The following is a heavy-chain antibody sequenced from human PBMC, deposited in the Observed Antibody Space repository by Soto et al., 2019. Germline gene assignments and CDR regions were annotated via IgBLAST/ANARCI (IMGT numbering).Heavy chain of an antibody. V-gene: IGHV4-39*01. D-gene: IGHD2-8*01. CDR1: GGSISNRRYY. CDR3: ARHVSLGSCTTFSCALLSWFDA. CDR2: IHYSGST. J-gene: IGHJ5*02. Sequence: SETLSLTCTVSGGSISNRRYYWGWIRQPPGKGLEWIGSIHYSGSTYDTPSLKSRVTMSVDTSKNQLSLKLKSVSAADTAVYYCARHVSLGSCTTFSCALLSWFDAWGQGTLVTVSS.